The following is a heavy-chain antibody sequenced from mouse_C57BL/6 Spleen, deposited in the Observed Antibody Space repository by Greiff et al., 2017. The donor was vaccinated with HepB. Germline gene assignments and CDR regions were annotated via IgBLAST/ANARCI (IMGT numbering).Heavy chain of an antibody. J-gene: IGHJ1*03. CDR2: IYPGDGDT. D-gene: IGHD1-1*01. V-gene: IGHV1-82*01. Sequence: QVQLKQSGPELVKPGASVKISCKASGYAFSSSWMNWVKQRPGKGLEWIGRIYPGDGDTNYNGKFKGKATLTADKSSSTAYMQLSSLTSEDSAVYFCARLTTVVPWYFDVWGTGTTVTVSS. CDR3: ARLTTVVPWYFDV. CDR1: GYAFSSSW.